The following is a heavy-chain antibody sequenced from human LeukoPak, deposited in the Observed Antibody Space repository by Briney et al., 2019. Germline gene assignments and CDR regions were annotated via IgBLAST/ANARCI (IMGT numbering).Heavy chain of an antibody. CDR3: ARGRGYSYGRLDY. CDR2: INHSGST. Sequence: SETLSLTCAVYGGSFSGYYWSWIRQPPGKGLEWTGEINHSGSTNYNPSLKSRVTISVDTSKNQFSLKLSSVTAADTAVYYCARGRGYSYGRLDYWGQGTLVTVSS. D-gene: IGHD5-18*01. V-gene: IGHV4-34*01. CDR1: GGSFSGYY. J-gene: IGHJ4*02.